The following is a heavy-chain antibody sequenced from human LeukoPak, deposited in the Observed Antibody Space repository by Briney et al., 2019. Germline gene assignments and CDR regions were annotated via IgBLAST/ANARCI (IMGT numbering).Heavy chain of an antibody. Sequence: ASVKVSCKASGYTFTGYYMHWVRQAPGQGLEWMGWINPNSGGTNYAQKFQGRVTMTRDTSISTAYMELSRLRSDDTAVYYCARVEFRARLQSLRFAFDIWGQGTMVTVSS. CDR2: INPNSGGT. D-gene: IGHD5-24*01. V-gene: IGHV1-2*02. CDR3: ARVEFRARLQSLRFAFDI. CDR1: GYTFTGYY. J-gene: IGHJ3*02.